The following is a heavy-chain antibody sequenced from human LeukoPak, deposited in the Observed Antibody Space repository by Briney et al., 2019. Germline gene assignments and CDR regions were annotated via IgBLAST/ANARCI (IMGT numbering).Heavy chain of an antibody. Sequence: GGPLRLSCAASGFTFSSYSMNWVRQAPGKGLEWVSSISSSSSYIYYADSVKGRFTISRDNAKNSLYLQMNSLRAEDTAVYYCARDIAARPYYYGMDVWGQGTTVTVSS. CDR2: ISSSSSYI. V-gene: IGHV3-21*01. J-gene: IGHJ6*02. CDR1: GFTFSSYS. CDR3: ARDIAARPYYYGMDV. D-gene: IGHD6-6*01.